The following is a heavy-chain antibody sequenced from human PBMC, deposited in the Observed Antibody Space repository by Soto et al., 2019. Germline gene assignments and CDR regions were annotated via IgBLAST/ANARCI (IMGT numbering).Heavy chain of an antibody. V-gene: IGHV1-18*01. CDR1: GYTFTSYG. D-gene: IGHD3-22*01. CDR3: ARDRSYYYDSSGYYSSDY. CDR2: ISAYNGNT. Sequence: QVQLVQSGAEVKKPGASVKVSCKASGYTFTSYGISWVRQAPGQGLEWMGWISAYNGNTNYAQKLQGRVTMTTDTATSTGYMELRTLRSDDTAVYYCARDRSYYYDSSGYYSSDYWGQGTLVTVSS. J-gene: IGHJ4*02.